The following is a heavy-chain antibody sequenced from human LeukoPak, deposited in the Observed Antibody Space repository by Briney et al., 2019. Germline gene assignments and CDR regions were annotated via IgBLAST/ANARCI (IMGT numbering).Heavy chain of an antibody. J-gene: IGHJ4*02. Sequence: PGGSLRLSCTASGFTFSSYWMTWVRQAPGKGLEWVANIKHDAREKYYVDSVKGRFTISRDNAKNSLYLQMNSLRAEDTALYYCARSAFPADYWGQGTLVTVSS. CDR2: IKHDAREK. CDR1: GFTFSSYW. CDR3: ARSAFPADY. V-gene: IGHV3-7*01. D-gene: IGHD2/OR15-2a*01.